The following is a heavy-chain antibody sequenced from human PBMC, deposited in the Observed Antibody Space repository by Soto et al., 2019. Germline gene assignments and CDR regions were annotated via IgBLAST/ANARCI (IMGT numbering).Heavy chain of an antibody. CDR2: ISNSGDRT. D-gene: IGHD2-8*02. V-gene: IGHV3-23*01. CDR3: VKDWTGESCPCMDV. Sequence: ESGGGMVQPGGSLRLACAASGFTFNNYAMSWIRQGPGKGLEWVSTISNSGDRTYYADSVEGRFFISRDNSKDTVYLVMDSLRADDTAVYYCVKDWTGESCPCMDVWGQGTTVIVS. CDR1: GFTFNNYA. J-gene: IGHJ6*02.